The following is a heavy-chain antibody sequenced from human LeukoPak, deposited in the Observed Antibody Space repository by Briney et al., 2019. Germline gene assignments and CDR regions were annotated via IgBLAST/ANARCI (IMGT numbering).Heavy chain of an antibody. V-gene: IGHV4-59*01. CDR3: ARGSGLAAAPSH. J-gene: IGHJ1*01. CDR1: GVSISSYC. Sequence: SETLSLTCTVSGVSISSYCWSWIRQPPGKGLEWLGYIYDSGSTNYNPSLKSRVTISVDTSKNQFSLKLSSVTAADTAVYYCARGSGLAAAPSHWGQGTLVTVSS. D-gene: IGHD6-13*01. CDR2: IYDSGST.